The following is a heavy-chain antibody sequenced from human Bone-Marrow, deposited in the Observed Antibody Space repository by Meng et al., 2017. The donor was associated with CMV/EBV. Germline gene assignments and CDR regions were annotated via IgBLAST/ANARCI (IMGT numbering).Heavy chain of an antibody. D-gene: IGHD4-11*01. CDR1: EYTFTSYD. V-gene: IGHV1-8*03. CDR2: MNPNSGNT. Sequence: ASVKVSCKASEYTFTSYDINWVRQATGQGLEWMGWMNPNSGNTGYAQKFQGRVTITRNTSISTAYMELSSLRSEDTAVYYCARGGHSKVYYYGMDVWGQGTTVTVSS. CDR3: ARGGHSKVYYYGMDV. J-gene: IGHJ6*02.